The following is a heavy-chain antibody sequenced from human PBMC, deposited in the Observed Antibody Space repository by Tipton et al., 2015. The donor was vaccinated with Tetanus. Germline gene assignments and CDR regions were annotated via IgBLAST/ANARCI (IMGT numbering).Heavy chain of an antibody. CDR3: AREVNHYDSSDYFTQIPWSDS. D-gene: IGHD3-22*01. CDR1: GASINSGANS. Sequence: TLSLTCAVSGASINSGANSWSWIRQPPGKGLEWIGCIYRSGAYYSPSLMGRVTISMDKSKNQFSLELSAVTAADTAVYYCAREVNHYDSSDYFTQIPWSDSWGRGALVTVSS. CDR2: IYRSGA. J-gene: IGHJ5*01. V-gene: IGHV4-30-2*01.